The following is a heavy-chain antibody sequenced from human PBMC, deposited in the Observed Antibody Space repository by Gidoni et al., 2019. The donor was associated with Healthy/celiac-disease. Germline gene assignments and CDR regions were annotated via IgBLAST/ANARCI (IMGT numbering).Heavy chain of an antibody. V-gene: IGHV4-39*01. Sequence: QLQLQESGPGLVKPSETLSLTCTVSGGSISSSSYYWGWIRQPPGKGLEWIGSIYYSGSTYYNPSLKSRVTISVDTSKNQFSLKLSSVTAADTAVYYCARLEYSSPEVIDYWGQGTLVTVSS. CDR2: IYYSGST. CDR3: ARLEYSSPEVIDY. J-gene: IGHJ4*02. CDR1: GGSISSSSYY. D-gene: IGHD6-6*01.